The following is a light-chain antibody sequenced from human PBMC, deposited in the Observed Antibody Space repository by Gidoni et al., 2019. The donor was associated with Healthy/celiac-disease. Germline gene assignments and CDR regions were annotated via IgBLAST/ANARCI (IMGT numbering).Light chain of an antibody. CDR1: SGSIASNY. V-gene: IGLV6-57*01. CDR2: EDN. J-gene: IGLJ2*01. Sequence: NFMLTQPHSVSESPGKTVTISCTRSSGSIASNYVQWYQQRPGSSPTTVIHEDNHRPSGVPDRFSGSIDSSSNSASLTISGLKTEDEADYYCQSYDSSNPVVFGGGTKLTVL. CDR3: QSYDSSNPVV.